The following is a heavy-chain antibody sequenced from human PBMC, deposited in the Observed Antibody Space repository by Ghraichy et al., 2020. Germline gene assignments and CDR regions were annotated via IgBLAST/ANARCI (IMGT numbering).Heavy chain of an antibody. J-gene: IGHJ6*02. CDR1: GFSFSSYG. V-gene: IGHV3-33*01. CDR2: IWYDGSDK. D-gene: IGHD3-10*01. Sequence: GGSLRRSCAASGFSFSSYGMHWVRQVPGKGLEWVAVIWYDGSDKYYADSVKGRFTISRDNSKNTLYLQMNSLRAEATAVYYCSSLSYGSGSIDVWGQGTTVTVSS. CDR3: SSLSYGSGSIDV.